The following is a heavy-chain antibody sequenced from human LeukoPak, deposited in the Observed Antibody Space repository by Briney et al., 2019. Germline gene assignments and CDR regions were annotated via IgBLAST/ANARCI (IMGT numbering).Heavy chain of an antibody. Sequence: PSETLSLTCTVSGGSISSYYWSWIRQPPGKGLEWTGYIYYSGSTNYNPSLKSRVTISVDTSKNQFSLKLSSVTAADTAVYYCARQIYCSGGSCYSNWFDPWGQGTLVTVSS. J-gene: IGHJ5*02. CDR2: IYYSGST. V-gene: IGHV4-59*08. CDR1: GGSISSYY. D-gene: IGHD2-15*01. CDR3: ARQIYCSGGSCYSNWFDP.